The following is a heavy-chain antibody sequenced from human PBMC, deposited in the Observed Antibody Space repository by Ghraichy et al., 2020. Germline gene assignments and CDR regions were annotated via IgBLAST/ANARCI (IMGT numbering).Heavy chain of an antibody. D-gene: IGHD1-7*01. CDR2: IYWDDDK. CDR1: GFSLSTSGVG. CDR3: AHSPTYNWNYEDPEYFQH. V-gene: IGHV2-5*02. J-gene: IGHJ1*01. Sequence: SGPTLVKPTQTLTLTCTFSGFSLSTSGVGVGWIRQPPGKALEWLALIYWDDDKRYSPSLKSRLTITKDTSKNQVVLTMTNMDPVDTATYYCAHSPTYNWNYEDPEYFQHWGQGTLVTVSS.